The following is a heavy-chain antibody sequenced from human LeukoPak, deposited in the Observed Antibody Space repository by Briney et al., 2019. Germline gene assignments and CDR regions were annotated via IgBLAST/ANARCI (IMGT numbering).Heavy chain of an antibody. Sequence: PGGSLRLSCAASGFTFSSYAMSWVRQAPGKGLEWVSAISGSGGSTYYADSVKGRFTISRDNSKNTLYLQMNSLRAEDTAVYYCAKDLGYSSGWYRTFFDYWGQGTLVTVSS. V-gene: IGHV3-23*01. CDR3: AKDLGYSSGWYRTFFDY. CDR1: GFTFSSYA. CDR2: ISGSGGST. J-gene: IGHJ4*02. D-gene: IGHD6-13*01.